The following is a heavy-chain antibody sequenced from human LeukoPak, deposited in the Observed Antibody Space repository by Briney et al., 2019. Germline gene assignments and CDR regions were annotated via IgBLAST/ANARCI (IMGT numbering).Heavy chain of an antibody. CDR3: ARQTWLGIWKLGGTY. CDR2: IYDSGLT. CDR1: GGSISGSSHF. Sequence: SETLSLTCLVSGGSISGSSHFWGWIRQPPGKGLEWIASIYDSGLTYYNSSLKSRVTMSLDTSKNQLSLTLTSVTATDTAVYYCARQTWLGIWKLGGTYWGQGTLVTVSS. V-gene: IGHV4-39*01. D-gene: IGHD6-19*01. J-gene: IGHJ4*02.